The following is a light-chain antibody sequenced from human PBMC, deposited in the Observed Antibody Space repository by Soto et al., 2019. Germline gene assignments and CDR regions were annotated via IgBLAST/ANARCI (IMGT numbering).Light chain of an antibody. CDR2: DAS. V-gene: IGKV3-11*01. Sequence: EIMLTQSPGTLSLSPGERATLSCRASQSVTNSLAWYQQKPGQAPRLLVYDASNRATGIPTRFSGSGSGTDFTLTISNLEPEDFAVYYCQQHISWPLTFGGGTKVDIK. J-gene: IGKJ4*01. CDR1: QSVTNS. CDR3: QQHISWPLT.